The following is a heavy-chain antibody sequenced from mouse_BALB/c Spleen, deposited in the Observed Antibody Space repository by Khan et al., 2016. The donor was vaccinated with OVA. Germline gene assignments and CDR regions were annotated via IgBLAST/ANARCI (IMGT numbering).Heavy chain of an antibody. Sequence: EVELVESGGDLVKPGGSLKLSCAASGFTFSTYGMSWVRQIPDKRLEWVSAISTGGSYTYYPDSVKGRFTISRDNAKNTLSLQMSSLKSEDTAMYYCTRVTYYYNSEGFAYWGQGTLVTVSA. D-gene: IGHD1-1*01. CDR2: ISTGGSYT. V-gene: IGHV5-6*01. CDR1: GFTFSTYG. CDR3: TRVTYYYNSEGFAY. J-gene: IGHJ3*01.